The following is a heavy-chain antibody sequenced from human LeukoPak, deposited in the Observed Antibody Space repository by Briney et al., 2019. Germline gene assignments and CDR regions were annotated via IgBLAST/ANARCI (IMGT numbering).Heavy chain of an antibody. V-gene: IGHV6-1*01. D-gene: IGHD6-19*01. J-gene: IGHJ4*02. CDR3: ARDFGTTGWHTFDY. CDR1: GDSVSSISAA. CDR2: TYYRSKWYN. Sequence: SQTLSLTCAISGDSVSSISAAWNWIRQSPSRGLEWLGRTYYRSKWYNDYAESMEGRMTICQDTSKNQYSLHLNSVTPDDTAVYYCARDFGTTGWHTFDYWGQGTLVTVSS.